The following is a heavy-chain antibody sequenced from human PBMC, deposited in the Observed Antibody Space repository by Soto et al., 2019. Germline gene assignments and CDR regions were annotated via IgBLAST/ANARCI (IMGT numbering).Heavy chain of an antibody. CDR1: GFTFSSYA. CDR2: ISGSGTYT. V-gene: IGHV3-23*01. Sequence: GGSLRLSCAVSGFTFSSYAMSWVRQAPGKGLEWVSAISGSGTYTYYADSVKGRFTISRDNSKNTVHLQMNSLRGEDTAVYFCAKTLELRRYYYGMDVWGQGTTVTVSS. CDR3: AKTLELRRYYYGMDV. J-gene: IGHJ6*02. D-gene: IGHD1-7*01.